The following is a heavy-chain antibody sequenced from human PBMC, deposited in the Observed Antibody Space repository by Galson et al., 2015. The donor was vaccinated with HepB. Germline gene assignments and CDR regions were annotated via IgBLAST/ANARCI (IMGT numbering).Heavy chain of an antibody. CDR1: GYSFTSYW. V-gene: IGHV5-51*01. D-gene: IGHD4-17*01. CDR3: ARGTITTRHFDF. CDR2: IYPVDSDT. Sequence: QSGAEVKKPGESLKISCKGSGYSFTSYWIGWVRQIPGKGLEWMGVIYPVDSDTRYSPSFQGQVTISADRSISTAYLQWSSLKASDTAMYYCARGTITTRHFDFWGQVTLVTVSS. J-gene: IGHJ4*02.